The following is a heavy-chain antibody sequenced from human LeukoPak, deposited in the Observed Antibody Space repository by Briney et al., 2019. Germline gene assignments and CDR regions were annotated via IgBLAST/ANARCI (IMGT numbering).Heavy chain of an antibody. CDR2: INPNSGGT. Sequence: ASVKVSCKASGYTFTGYYMHWVRQAPGQGLEWMGWINPNSGGTNYVQKFQGRVTVTRDTSISTAYMELSGLRSDDTAVYYCATGRELDYSSSSDRTFDYWGQGTLVTVSS. V-gene: IGHV1-2*02. D-gene: IGHD6-6*01. J-gene: IGHJ4*02. CDR3: ATGRELDYSSSSDRTFDY. CDR1: GYTFTGYY.